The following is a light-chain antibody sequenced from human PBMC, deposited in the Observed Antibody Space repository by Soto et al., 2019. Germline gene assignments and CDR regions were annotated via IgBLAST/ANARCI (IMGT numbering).Light chain of an antibody. J-gene: IGKJ1*01. CDR2: GAS. Sequence: EIVMTPSPATLSVSPGERATLSFRASQSISSNLAWYQQRPGLAPRLLIYGASSRATGIPDRFSGSGSGTVFTLTISRLEPEDFAVYYCQQYGRSRTFGQGTKVDIK. V-gene: IGKV3-20*01. CDR1: QSISSN. CDR3: QQYGRSRT.